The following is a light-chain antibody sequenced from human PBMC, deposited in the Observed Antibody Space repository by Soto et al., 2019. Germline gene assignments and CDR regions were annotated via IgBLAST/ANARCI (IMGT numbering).Light chain of an antibody. J-gene: IGLJ1*01. CDR2: EGT. CDR1: SSDVGSQNL. CDR3: CSNAGGANV. V-gene: IGLV2-23*03. Sequence: QSVLTQPASVSGSPGQSITISCTGTSSDVGSQNLVSWYQQHPGKAPKLMIYEGTKRPSGVSNRFSGSKSGNTASLTISGLQAEDEADYYCCSNAGGANVFGTGTKLTVL.